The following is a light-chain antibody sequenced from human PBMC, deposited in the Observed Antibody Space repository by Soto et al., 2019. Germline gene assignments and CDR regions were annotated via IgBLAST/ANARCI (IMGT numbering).Light chain of an antibody. V-gene: IGKV3-15*01. CDR2: GAF. CDR3: QQYKSYWT. Sequence: EIVMTQSPDTLSVSPGERAPIXSRASQSITEEVVWYQQKSGQAPRLLIYGAFTRAAGVPARFSGSGSGTEFTLTISSLQPDDFATYYCQQYKSYWTFGQGTKVDI. J-gene: IGKJ1*01. CDR1: QSITEE.